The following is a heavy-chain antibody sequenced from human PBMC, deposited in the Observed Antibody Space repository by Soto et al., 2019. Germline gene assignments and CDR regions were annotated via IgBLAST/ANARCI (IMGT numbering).Heavy chain of an antibody. D-gene: IGHD4-17*01. Sequence: QITLKESGPTLVKPTQTLTLTCTFSGFSLSTSGVGVGWIRQPPGTALEWLAVISWDYRYHYSPSPRSRLTISKDTSKNQVVLTRTNMEPVDTATYFCPPKSYGDYPLGYWAQGTLVTVSS. J-gene: IGHJ4*02. CDR1: GFSLSTSGVG. CDR3: PPKSYGDYPLGY. V-gene: IGHV2-5*02. CDR2: ISWDYRY.